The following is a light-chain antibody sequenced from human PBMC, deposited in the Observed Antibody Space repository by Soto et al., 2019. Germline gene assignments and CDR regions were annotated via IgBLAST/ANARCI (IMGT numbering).Light chain of an antibody. J-gene: IGKJ1*01. CDR2: DAY. Sequence: EVVLTQSPDTLSLSSGETATLSCRASQSVDRYVAWYQQKVGQAPRLLIYDAYTRATGVGARFTGSGSATDFSLIISRLEPEDFVVYYCHQYGTSPWTFGQGTKVEIK. V-gene: IGKV3-20*01. CDR1: QSVDRY. CDR3: HQYGTSPWT.